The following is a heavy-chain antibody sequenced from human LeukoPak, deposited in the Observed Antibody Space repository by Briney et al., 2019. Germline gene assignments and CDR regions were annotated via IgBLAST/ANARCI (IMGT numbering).Heavy chain of an antibody. V-gene: IGHV3-66*02. Sequence: QPGGSLRLSCAVSGFTVSSNYMSWVRQAPGKGLEWVSVIYSGGSTYYADSVKGRFTIFRDNSKNTLYLQMNSLRAEDTGVYYCARDEVTTTFDYWGQGTLVTVSS. CDR2: IYSGGST. CDR3: ARDEVTTTFDY. J-gene: IGHJ4*02. CDR1: GFTVSSNY. D-gene: IGHD4-11*01.